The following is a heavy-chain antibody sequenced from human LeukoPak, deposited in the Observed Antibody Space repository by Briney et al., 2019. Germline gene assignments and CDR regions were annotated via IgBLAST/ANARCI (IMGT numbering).Heavy chain of an antibody. CDR1: GGTFSSYA. CDR2: IIPIFGTA. CDR3: ARGLVGSINWFDP. D-gene: IGHD6-6*01. Sequence: SVKVSCKASGGTFSSYAISWVRQAPGQGLEWMGGIIPIFGTANYAQEFQGRVTITTDESTSTAYMELSSLRSEDTAVYYCARGLVGSINWFDPWGQGTLVTVSS. J-gene: IGHJ5*02. V-gene: IGHV1-69*05.